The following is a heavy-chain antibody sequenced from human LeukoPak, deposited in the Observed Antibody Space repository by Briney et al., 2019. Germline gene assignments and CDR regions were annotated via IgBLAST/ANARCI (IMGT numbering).Heavy chain of an antibody. J-gene: IGHJ4*01. CDR1: GFTFSSYW. CDR2: ISSSSRYI. Sequence: PGGSLRLSCAASGFTFSSYWMSWVRQAPGKGLEWVSSISSSSRYIYYADSVKGRFTISRDNAKNSLYLQMNSPRAEDTAVYYCARDEYSYGFFHYWGHGTLVTVS. D-gene: IGHD5-18*01. V-gene: IGHV3-21*01. CDR3: ARDEYSYGFFHY.